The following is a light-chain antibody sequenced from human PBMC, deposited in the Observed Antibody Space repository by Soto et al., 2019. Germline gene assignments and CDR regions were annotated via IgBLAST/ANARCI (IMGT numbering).Light chain of an antibody. CDR2: GAS. Sequence: EIVLTQSPGTLSLSPGEKATLSCRASQSVSRNYLAWYQQKPGQAPRLIIYGASSRATGIPDRFSGSGSGTDFTLTISRLEPEDFAVYYCQQYAISPITFGQGTRLEIK. V-gene: IGKV3-20*01. CDR3: QQYAISPIT. J-gene: IGKJ5*01. CDR1: QSVSRNY.